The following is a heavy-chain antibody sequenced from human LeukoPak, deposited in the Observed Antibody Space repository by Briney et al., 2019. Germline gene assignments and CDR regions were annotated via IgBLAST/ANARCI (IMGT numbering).Heavy chain of an antibody. CDR2: IIPIFGTA. J-gene: IGHJ6*02. Sequence: SVEVSCKASGYTFNNYAMNWVRQAPGQGLEWMGGIIPIFGTANYAQKLQGRVTMTTDTSTSTAYMELRSLRSDDTAVYYCAAHPYYYDSSGSYYYGMDVWGQGTTVTVSS. CDR1: GYTFNNYA. V-gene: IGHV1-69*05. D-gene: IGHD3-22*01. CDR3: AAHPYYYDSSGSYYYGMDV.